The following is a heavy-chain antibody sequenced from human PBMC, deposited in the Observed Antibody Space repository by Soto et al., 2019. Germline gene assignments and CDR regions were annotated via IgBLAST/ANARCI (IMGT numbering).Heavy chain of an antibody. D-gene: IGHD3-10*01. CDR3: GITMVRESYYYYGMDV. CDR1: GFTFSSYA. CDR2: ISGSGGST. J-gene: IGHJ6*02. Sequence: GGSLRLSCAASGFTFSSYAMSWVRQAPGKGLEWVSAISGSGGSTYYADSVKGRFTISRDNSKNTLYLQMNSLRAEDTAVYYCGITMVRESYYYYGMDVWGQGTTVTVSS. V-gene: IGHV3-23*01.